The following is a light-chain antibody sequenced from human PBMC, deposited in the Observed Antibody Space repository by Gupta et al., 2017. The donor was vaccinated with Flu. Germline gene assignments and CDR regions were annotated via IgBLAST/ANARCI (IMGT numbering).Light chain of an antibody. CDR3: MSYTTSGTLV. V-gene: IGLV2-14*01. CDR2: EVT. J-gene: IGLJ2*01. CDR1: SSDVGAYNY. Sequence: QSALTQPASVSGSLGQSITISCTCTSSDVGAYNYVSWYQQYPGKAPKLLVYEVTSSLSDRLSASKSGNTASLTISGLQAADESHYYCMSYTTSGTLVFGGGTKVTVL.